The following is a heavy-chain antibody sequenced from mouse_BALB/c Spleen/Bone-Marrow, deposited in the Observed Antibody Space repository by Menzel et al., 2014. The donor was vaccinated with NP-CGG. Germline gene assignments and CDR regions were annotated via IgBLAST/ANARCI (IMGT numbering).Heavy chain of an antibody. V-gene: IGHV1S137*01. Sequence: VQGVESGAELVRPGVSVKISCKGSGYTFTDYAMHWVKQSRAKSLEWIGLISNYYGDASYNQKFKGKATMTVDKSSSTAYMELARLTSEDSAIYYCARSGKVRNAMDYWGQGTSVTVS. CDR2: ISNYYGDA. J-gene: IGHJ4*01. CDR3: ARSGKVRNAMDY. CDR1: GYTFTDYA. D-gene: IGHD2-14*01.